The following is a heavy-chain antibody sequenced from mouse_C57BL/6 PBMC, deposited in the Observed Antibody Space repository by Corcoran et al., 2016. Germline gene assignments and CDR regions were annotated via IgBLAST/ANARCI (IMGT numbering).Heavy chain of an antibody. J-gene: IGHJ4*01. CDR2: ISYDGSN. Sequence: DVQLQESGPGLVKPSQSLSLTCSVTGYSITSGYYWNWIRQFPGNKLEWMGYISYDGSNNYNPSLKNRISITRDTSKNQFFLKLNSVTTEDTATYYCARVWVYYDYYYVMDYWGQGTSVTVSS. V-gene: IGHV3-6*01. CDR3: ARVWVYYDYYYVMDY. D-gene: IGHD1-2*01. CDR1: GYSITSGYY.